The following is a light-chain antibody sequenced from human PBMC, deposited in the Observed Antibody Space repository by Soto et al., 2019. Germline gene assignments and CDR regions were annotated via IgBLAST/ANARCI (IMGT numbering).Light chain of an antibody. CDR2: GAS. J-gene: IGKJ1*01. Sequence: EIVLTQSPATLSLSPGEGATLSCRASQSDSTYLAWYQQKPGQAPRLLIYGASNRATGVAARFSGSGSGTDFTLTISSLEPEDSAVYYCQQRDSWWTFGQGTKVEI. CDR1: QSDSTY. V-gene: IGKV3-11*01. CDR3: QQRDSWWT.